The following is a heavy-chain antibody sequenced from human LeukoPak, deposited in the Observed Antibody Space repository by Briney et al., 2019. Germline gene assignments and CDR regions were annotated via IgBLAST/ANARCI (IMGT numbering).Heavy chain of an antibody. CDR2: IYYSGST. Sequence: SETLSLTCTVSGGSISSYYWSWIRQPPGKGLEWIGYIYYSGSTNYNPSLKSRVTISVDTSKNQFSLKLSSVTAADTAVYYCARAYSSSPPTWFAPWGQGTLVTVSS. J-gene: IGHJ5*02. V-gene: IGHV4-59*01. D-gene: IGHD6-6*01. CDR1: GGSISSYY. CDR3: ARAYSSSPPTWFAP.